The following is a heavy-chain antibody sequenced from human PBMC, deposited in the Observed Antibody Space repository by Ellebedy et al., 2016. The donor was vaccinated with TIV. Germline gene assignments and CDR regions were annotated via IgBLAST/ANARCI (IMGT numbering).Heavy chain of an antibody. Sequence: GESLKISCAASGFTFSSYGMHWVRQAPGKGLERVAVIWYDGVNIYYTASVKGRFTISRDNSKNTLYLQMNSLRAEDTAVYYCARDQGWTGGATTRFDYWGQGTLVTVSS. CDR3: ARDQGWTGGATTRFDY. J-gene: IGHJ4*02. CDR2: IWYDGVNI. V-gene: IGHV3-33*01. D-gene: IGHD1-1*01. CDR1: GFTFSSYG.